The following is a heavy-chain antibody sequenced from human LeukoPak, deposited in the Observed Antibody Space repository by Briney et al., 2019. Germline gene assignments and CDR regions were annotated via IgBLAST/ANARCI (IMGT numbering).Heavy chain of an antibody. D-gene: IGHD6-13*01. CDR2: INPSGGST. Sequence: ASVKVSCKASGYTFTSYYMHWVRQAPGQGLEWMGIINPSGGSTSYAQKFQGRVTMTRDTSTSTVYMELRSLRSDDTAVYYCAREMPAAAGSDAFDIWGQGTMVTVSS. J-gene: IGHJ3*02. CDR3: AREMPAAAGSDAFDI. CDR1: GYTFTSYY. V-gene: IGHV1-46*01.